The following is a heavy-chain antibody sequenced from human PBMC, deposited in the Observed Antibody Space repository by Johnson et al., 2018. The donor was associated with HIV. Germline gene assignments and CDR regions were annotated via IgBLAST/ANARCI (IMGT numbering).Heavy chain of an antibody. Sequence: VQLVESGGGVVRPGGSLRLSCAASGFTVSSNYMSWVRQAPGKGLEWVSVIYSGGSTYYADSVKGRFTISRDNSKNTLYLKMNSQRAEDTAVYYCAREAYCSGGSCYDAFDIWGQGTMVTVSS. V-gene: IGHV3-66*01. CDR2: IYSGGST. CDR1: GFTVSSNY. CDR3: AREAYCSGGSCYDAFDI. D-gene: IGHD2-15*01. J-gene: IGHJ3*02.